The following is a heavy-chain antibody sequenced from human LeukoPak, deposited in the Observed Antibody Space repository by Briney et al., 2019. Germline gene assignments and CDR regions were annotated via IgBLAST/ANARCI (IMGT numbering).Heavy chain of an antibody. CDR3: AKGPNNYDFWSGYSGAFDI. Sequence: GGSLRLSCAASGFTFSSYGMHWVRQAPGKGLEWVAFIRYDGSNKYYADSVKGRFTISRDNSKNTLYLQMNSLRAEDTAVYYCAKGPNNYDFWSGYSGAFDIWGQGTMVTVSS. D-gene: IGHD3-3*01. J-gene: IGHJ3*02. CDR2: IRYDGSNK. CDR1: GFTFSSYG. V-gene: IGHV3-30*02.